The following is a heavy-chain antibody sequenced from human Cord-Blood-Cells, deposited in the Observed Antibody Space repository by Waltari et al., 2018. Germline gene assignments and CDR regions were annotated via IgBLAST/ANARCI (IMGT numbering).Heavy chain of an antibody. CDR3: ARQHSERSREY. D-gene: IGHD1-1*01. CDR1: GGSFSGYY. CDR2: INHSGST. V-gene: IGHV4-34*01. J-gene: IGHJ4*02. Sequence: QVQLQQWGAGLLKPSETLSLTCAVYGGSFSGYYWSWIRQPPGKGLEWIGEINHSGSTNYNPSLKSRVTISVDTSKNQFSLKLSSVTAADTAVYYCARQHSERSREYWGQGTLVTVSS.